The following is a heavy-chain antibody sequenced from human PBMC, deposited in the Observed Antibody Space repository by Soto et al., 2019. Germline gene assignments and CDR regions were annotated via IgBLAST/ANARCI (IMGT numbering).Heavy chain of an antibody. CDR3: AHSGYCSSDSCLHWFDP. CDR2: IFWDDDK. CDR1: WFSLSTSGVG. D-gene: IGHD2-15*01. V-gene: IGHV2-5*02. Sequence: SGPTLVNPTQTLTLTCTFSWFSLSTSGVGVGWIRQPQGKALEWVAFIFWDDDKRYSPSLKSRLTITKDTSKNQVVLIMTNVDPVDTATYYCAHSGYCSSDSCLHWFDPWGQGTLVTISS. J-gene: IGHJ5*02.